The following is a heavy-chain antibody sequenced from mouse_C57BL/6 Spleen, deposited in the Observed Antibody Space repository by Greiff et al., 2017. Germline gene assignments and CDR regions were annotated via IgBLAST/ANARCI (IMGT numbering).Heavy chain of an antibody. Sequence: EVQLVQPGAGFVKPGGSLKLSCAASGFTFSSYAMSWVRQTPGQGLEWIGEICHGGDYTNYDDTLKGRFTLSRDKARNTLYLQMSSLKSEDTAMYYCTRAITGESAWVGDWGQGTLVTVSA. CDR3: TRAITGESAWVGD. D-gene: IGHD1-1*01. CDR2: ICHGGDYT. V-gene: IGHV5-9-1*02. J-gene: IGHJ3*01. CDR1: GFTFSSYA.